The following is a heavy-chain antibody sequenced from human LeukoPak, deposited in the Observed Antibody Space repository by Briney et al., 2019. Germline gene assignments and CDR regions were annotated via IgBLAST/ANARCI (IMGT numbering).Heavy chain of an antibody. J-gene: IGHJ4*02. CDR2: ISGSGGST. Sequence: PGGSLRLSCAASGFTFSSYAMSWVRQAPGKGLEWVSAISGSGGSTYYADSVKGRFTISRDNSKNTLYLQMSSLRAEDTAVYYCAKGGDYGDYKDHWGQGTLVTVSS. CDR3: AKGGDYGDYKDH. D-gene: IGHD4-17*01. CDR1: GFTFSSYA. V-gene: IGHV3-23*01.